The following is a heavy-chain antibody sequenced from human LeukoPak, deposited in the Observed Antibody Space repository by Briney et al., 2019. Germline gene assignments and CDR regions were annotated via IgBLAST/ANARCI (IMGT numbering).Heavy chain of an antibody. J-gene: IGHJ3*02. CDR2: ISSSSSYI. V-gene: IGHV3-21*01. CDR3: ARASPRWGGAFDI. Sequence: GGSLRLSCAASGFTFSSYSMNWVRQAPGKGLEWVSSISSSSSYIYYADSVKGRFTISRDNAKNSLYLQMNSLRAEDTAVYYCARASPRWGGAFDIWGQGTMVTVSS. D-gene: IGHD3-10*01. CDR1: GFTFSSYS.